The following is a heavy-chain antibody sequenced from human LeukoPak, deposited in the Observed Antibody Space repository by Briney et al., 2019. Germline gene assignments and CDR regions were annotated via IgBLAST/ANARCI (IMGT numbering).Heavy chain of an antibody. CDR1: GGPISSDSYY. J-gene: IGHJ4*02. D-gene: IGHD6-19*01. CDR2: IYYSGST. V-gene: IGHV4-39*01. CDR3: ASLAVAGLSEGY. Sequence: SETLFLTCTVSGGPISSDSYYWAWIRQPPGKGLEWIASIYYSGSTYYNPSLKSRVTISVDTSRNQFSLKLSSVTAADTAVYYCASLAVAGLSEGYWGQGTLVTVSS.